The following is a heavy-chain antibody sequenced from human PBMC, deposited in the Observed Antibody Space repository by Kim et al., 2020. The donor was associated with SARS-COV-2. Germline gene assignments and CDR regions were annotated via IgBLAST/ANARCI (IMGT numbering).Heavy chain of an antibody. Sequence: NKNYADSVKGRFTISRDNSKNPLYLQINSLRAEDTAVYYCAKEAGGYVGHWGQGTLVTVSS. V-gene: IGHV3-30*02. CDR3: AKEAGGYVGH. D-gene: IGHD2-15*01. J-gene: IGHJ4*02. CDR2: NK.